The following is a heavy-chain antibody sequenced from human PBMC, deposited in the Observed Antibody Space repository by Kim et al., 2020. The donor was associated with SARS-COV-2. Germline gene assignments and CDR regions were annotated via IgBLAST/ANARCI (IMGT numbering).Heavy chain of an antibody. J-gene: IGHJ6*02. V-gene: IGHV5-10-1*01. CDR1: GYSFTSYW. D-gene: IGHD2-2*01. CDR3: ARTDIVVVPARGGMDV. Sequence: GESLKISCKGSGYSFTSYWISWVRQMPGKGLEWMGRIDPSDSYTNYSPSFQGHVTISADKSISTAYLQWSSLKASDTAMYYCARTDIVVVPARGGMDVWGQGTTVTVSS. CDR2: IDPSDSYT.